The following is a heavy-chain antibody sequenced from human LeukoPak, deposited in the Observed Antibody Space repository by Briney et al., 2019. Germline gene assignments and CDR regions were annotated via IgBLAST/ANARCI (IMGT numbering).Heavy chain of an antibody. CDR1: GFTFSSYS. D-gene: IGHD4-17*01. V-gene: IGHV3-21*04. J-gene: IGHJ5*02. Sequence: PGGSLRLSCAASGFTFSSYSMNWVRQAPGKGLEWVSSISSSSSYIYYADSVKGRFTISRDNAKNSLYLQMNSLRAEDTAVYYCAKDLGSTTVTNWFDPWGQGTLVTVSS. CDR3: AKDLGSTTVTNWFDP. CDR2: ISSSSSYI.